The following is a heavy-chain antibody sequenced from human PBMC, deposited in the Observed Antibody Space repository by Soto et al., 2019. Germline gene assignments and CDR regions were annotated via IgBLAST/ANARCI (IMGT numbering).Heavy chain of an antibody. CDR3: ARDRAYYDSSCFDY. CDR1: GFTFSSYW. J-gene: IGHJ4*02. CDR2: IKQDGSEK. D-gene: IGHD3-22*01. V-gene: IGHV3-7*05. Sequence: GGSLRLSCAASGFTFSSYWMSWVRQAPGKGLEWVANIKQDGSEKYYVDSVKGRFTISRDNAKNSLYLQMNSLRAEDTAVYYCARDRAYYDSSCFDYWGQGTLVTVSS.